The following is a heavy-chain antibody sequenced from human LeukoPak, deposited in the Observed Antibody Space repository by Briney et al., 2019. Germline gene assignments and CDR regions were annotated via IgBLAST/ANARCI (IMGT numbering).Heavy chain of an antibody. CDR3: ARTIAVAVNSPTGYYGMDV. V-gene: IGHV3-11*01. CDR1: GFTFSDYY. Sequence: GGSLRLSCAASGFTFSDYYMSWIRQAPGKGLEWVSYISSSGSTIYYADSVKGRFTISRDNAKNTLYLQMNSLRAEDTAVYYCARTIAVAVNSPTGYYGMDVWGQGTTVTVSS. D-gene: IGHD6-19*01. CDR2: ISSSGSTI. J-gene: IGHJ6*02.